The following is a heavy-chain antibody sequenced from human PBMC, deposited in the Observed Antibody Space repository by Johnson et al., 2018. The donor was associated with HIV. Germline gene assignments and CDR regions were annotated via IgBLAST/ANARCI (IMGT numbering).Heavy chain of an antibody. CDR2: ISGSGST. CDR3: ARDRRNRQWQRLDAFDI. J-gene: IGHJ3*02. Sequence: QVQLVESGGGLVKPGGSLRLSCAASGFSFGDYYMSWVRQAPGKGLEWVSAISGSGSTGYADSVKGRFTISRDNAKNSLHLQMNSLRAEDTAFYYCARDRRNRQWQRLDAFDIWGQGTMVTVSS. V-gene: IGHV3-11*05. D-gene: IGHD6-19*01. CDR1: GFSFGDYY.